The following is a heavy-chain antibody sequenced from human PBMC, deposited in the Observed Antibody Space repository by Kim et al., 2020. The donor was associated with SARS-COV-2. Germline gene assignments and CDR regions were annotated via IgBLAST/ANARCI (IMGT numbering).Heavy chain of an antibody. CDR2: INHSGST. V-gene: IGHV4-34*01. J-gene: IGHJ6*02. CDR1: GGSFSGYY. D-gene: IGHD2-8*01. CDR3: ARVPEHYIVRMVYARYGVDV. Sequence: SETLSLTCAVYGGSFSGYYWSWIRQPPGKGLEWIGEINHSGSTNYNPSLKSRVTVSVDTSKNQFSLKLSSVTAADTAVYYCARVPEHYIVRMVYARYGVDVWGQGTTVTVSS.